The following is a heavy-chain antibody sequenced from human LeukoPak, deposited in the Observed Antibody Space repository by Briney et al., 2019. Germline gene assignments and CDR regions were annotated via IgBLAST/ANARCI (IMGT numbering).Heavy chain of an antibody. Sequence: SVKVSCKASGGTLRSYAISWLRQAPGQGLEWMGRISPILGIANYAQKFQGRVTITADKSTSTAYMELSSLRSEDTAVYYCARGVYSSSWYEFYYYYYGMDVWGQGTTVTVSS. V-gene: IGHV1-69*04. D-gene: IGHD6-13*01. J-gene: IGHJ6*02. CDR1: GGTLRSYA. CDR2: ISPILGIA. CDR3: ARGVYSSSWYEFYYYYYGMDV.